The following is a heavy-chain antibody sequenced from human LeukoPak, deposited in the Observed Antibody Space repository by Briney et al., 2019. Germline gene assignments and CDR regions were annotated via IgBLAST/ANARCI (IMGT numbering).Heavy chain of an antibody. Sequence: KTSETLSLTCTVSGXXXXXXSXXXXXXRQPXXKXXXXXGXITHSGSTNXNPSLKSRVTISVDTSKNQFSLKLSSVTAADTAXYXCARIYGRGAFDIWGQGTMVTVSS. CDR1: GXXXXXXSXX. V-gene: IGHV4-39*07. CDR2: ITHSGST. J-gene: IGHJ3*02. D-gene: IGHD5-12*01. CDR3: ARIYGRGAFDI.